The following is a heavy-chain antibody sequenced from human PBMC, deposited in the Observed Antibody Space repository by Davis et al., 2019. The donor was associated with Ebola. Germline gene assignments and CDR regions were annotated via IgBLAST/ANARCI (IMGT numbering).Heavy chain of an antibody. J-gene: IGHJ6*02. Sequence: GESLKISCAASGFTFSTYSMSWVRQAPGKGLEWVSSISSSSSYIYYADSAKGRFTISRDNAKNSLYLQMNSLRAEDTAVYYCARDRPLDIFFGDYYGMDVWGQGTTVTVSS. CDR3: ARDRPLDIFFGDYYGMDV. V-gene: IGHV3-21*01. CDR2: ISSSSSYI. D-gene: IGHD2-2*03. CDR1: GFTFSTYS.